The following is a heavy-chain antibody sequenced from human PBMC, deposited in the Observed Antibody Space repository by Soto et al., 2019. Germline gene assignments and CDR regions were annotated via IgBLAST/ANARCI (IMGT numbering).Heavy chain of an antibody. D-gene: IGHD3-10*01. V-gene: IGHV3-33*01. CDR3: ARDDEYSGNGMDV. J-gene: IGHJ6*02. Sequence: QVQLVESGGGVVQPGRSLRLSCAASGFTFSNYGMHWVRQAPGKGLEWVAVILNEGSNRYHADSVNDRFTISRVNSTNMLYSQMYSLRAEDTAVYYCARDDEYSGNGMDVWGQGTTVTVS. CDR2: ILNEGSNR. CDR1: GFTFSNYG.